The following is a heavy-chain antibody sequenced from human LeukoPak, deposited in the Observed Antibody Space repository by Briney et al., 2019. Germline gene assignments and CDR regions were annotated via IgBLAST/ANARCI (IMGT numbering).Heavy chain of an antibody. CDR3: ARVRYSGYHFDY. Sequence: PSETLSLTCAVYGGSFSGYYWSWIRQPPGKGLEWIGEINHSGSTNYNPSLKSRVTISVDTSKNQFSLKLSSVTAADTAVYYCARVRYSGYHFDYWGQGTLVTASS. J-gene: IGHJ4*02. CDR1: GGSFSGYY. D-gene: IGHD5-12*01. V-gene: IGHV4-34*01. CDR2: INHSGST.